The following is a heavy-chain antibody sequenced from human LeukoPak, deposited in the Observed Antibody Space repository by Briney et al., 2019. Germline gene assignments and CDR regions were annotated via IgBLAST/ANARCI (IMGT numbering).Heavy chain of an antibody. J-gene: IGHJ3*02. CDR3: AKDFGGSRAFDI. CDR2: IWYDGSNK. Sequence: GGSLRLSCAASGFTFSSYGMHWVRQAPGKGLEWVAVIWYDGSNKYYADSVKGRFTISRDNSKNTLYLQMNSLRAEDTAVYYCAKDFGGSRAFDIWGQGTMVTVSS. V-gene: IGHV3-33*06. D-gene: IGHD2-15*01. CDR1: GFTFSSYG.